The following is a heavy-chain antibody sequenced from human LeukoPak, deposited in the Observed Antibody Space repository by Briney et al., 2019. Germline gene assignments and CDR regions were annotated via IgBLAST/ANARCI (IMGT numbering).Heavy chain of an antibody. CDR1: GFTFSNYG. CDR3: APDLRGSASSLDD. CDR2: ISGEGCNT. Sequence: GGSLRLSCAASGFTFSNYGMCCVRQAPGKGLEWVSLISGEGCNTYYPDSVMGRFTISRDNSKNTVYLQMNSLRAEDTALYYCAPDLRGSASSLDDWGQGTLVTVSS. V-gene: IGHV3-23*01. D-gene: IGHD6-25*01. J-gene: IGHJ4*02.